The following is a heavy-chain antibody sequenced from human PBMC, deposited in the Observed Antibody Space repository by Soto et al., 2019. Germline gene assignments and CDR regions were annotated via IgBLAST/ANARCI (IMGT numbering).Heavy chain of an antibody. CDR3: AKDPNYYDSSAHDY. V-gene: IGHV3-23*01. Sequence: GGSLRLSCAASGFTFSSYAMSWVRQAPGKGLEWVSAISGSGGSTYYADSVKGRFTIPRDNSKNTLYLQMNSLRAEDTAVYYCAKDPNYYDSSAHDYWGQGTLVTVSS. CDR2: ISGSGGST. J-gene: IGHJ4*02. CDR1: GFTFSSYA. D-gene: IGHD3-22*01.